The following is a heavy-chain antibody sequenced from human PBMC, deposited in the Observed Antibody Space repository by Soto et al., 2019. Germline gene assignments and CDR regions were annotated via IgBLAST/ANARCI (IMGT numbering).Heavy chain of an antibody. V-gene: IGHV3-23*01. J-gene: IGHJ3*02. CDR3: AKDRKSLTMIVPYAFDI. Sequence: GGSLRLSCAASGFTFSSYAMSWVRQAPGKGLEWVSAISGSGGSTYYADSVKGRFTISRDNSKNTLYPQMNSLRAEDTAVYYCAKDRKSLTMIVPYAFDIWGQGTMVTVSS. D-gene: IGHD3-22*01. CDR2: ISGSGGST. CDR1: GFTFSSYA.